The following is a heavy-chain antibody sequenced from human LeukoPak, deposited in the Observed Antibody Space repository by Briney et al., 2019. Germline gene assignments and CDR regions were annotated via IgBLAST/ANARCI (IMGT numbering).Heavy chain of an antibody. CDR1: GFTFSSYN. CDR3: AKERQLALFDY. V-gene: IGHV3-NL1*01. J-gene: IGHJ4*02. Sequence: PGGSLRLSCAASGFTFSSYNMNWVRQAPGKGLEWVSSIDYSGGSSYYADSVKGRFTISRDNSKNTLYLQMNSLRAEDTAVYYCAKERQLALFDYWGQGTLVTVSS. CDR2: IDYSGGSS. D-gene: IGHD6-13*01.